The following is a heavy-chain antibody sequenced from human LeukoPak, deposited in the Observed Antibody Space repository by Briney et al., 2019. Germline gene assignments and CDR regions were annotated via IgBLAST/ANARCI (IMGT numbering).Heavy chain of an antibody. J-gene: IGHJ4*02. CDR1: GGSISSYY. Sequence: PSETLSLTCTVSGGSISSYYWSWIRQPAGKGLEWIGRIYTSGSTNYNPSLKSRVTMSVDTSKNQFSLKLSSVTAADTAVCYCARELGVDTIFGVVTPFAFDYWGQGTLVTVSS. CDR3: ARELGVDTIFGVVTPFAFDY. D-gene: IGHD3-3*01. CDR2: IYTSGST. V-gene: IGHV4-4*07.